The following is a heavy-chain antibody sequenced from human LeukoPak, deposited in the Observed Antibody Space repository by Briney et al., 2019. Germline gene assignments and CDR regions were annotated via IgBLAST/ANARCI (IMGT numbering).Heavy chain of an antibody. V-gene: IGHV3-23*01. Sequence: GGSLRLSCAASGFTFSSYAMSWVRQAPGKGLEWVSAISGSGGSTYYADSVKGRFTISRDNSENTLYLQMNSLRAEDTAVYYCAKSLSVPAAMASGAYDYWGQGTLVTVSS. CDR2: ISGSGGST. D-gene: IGHD2-2*01. CDR3: AKSLSVPAAMASGAYDY. CDR1: GFTFSSYA. J-gene: IGHJ4*02.